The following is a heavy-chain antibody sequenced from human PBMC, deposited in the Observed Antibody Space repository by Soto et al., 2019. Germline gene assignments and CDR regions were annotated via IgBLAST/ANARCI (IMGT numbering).Heavy chain of an antibody. V-gene: IGHV2-5*02. CDR3: AQFRGNLIIIRDY. Sequence: QITLKESGPTLVKSTQTLTLTCTFSGFSLSTRGVGVAWIRQPPGKALEWLTLIYWDDEKHYSPSLKSRITITKDTAKNQVVLTMTNMEPVDTATYYCAQFRGNLIIIRDYWGQGTLVTVSS. D-gene: IGHD3-16*01. J-gene: IGHJ4*02. CDR2: IYWDDEK. CDR1: GFSLSTRGVG.